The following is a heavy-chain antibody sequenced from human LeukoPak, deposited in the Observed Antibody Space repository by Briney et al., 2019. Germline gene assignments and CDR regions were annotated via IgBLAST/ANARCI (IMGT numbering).Heavy chain of an antibody. CDR1: GYSISDGYY. D-gene: IGHD3-10*01. J-gene: IGHJ4*02. V-gene: IGHV4-38-2*01. CDR3: VRLFGGRPDY. Sequence: SETLSLTXGVSGYSISDGYYWGWIRQPPGKGLECIGSAYHGGRTDYNASLKSRVTISLDTSNNQFSLKVTSVTAADTAVYYCVRLFGGRPDYWGQGSLVTVSS. CDR2: AYHGGRT.